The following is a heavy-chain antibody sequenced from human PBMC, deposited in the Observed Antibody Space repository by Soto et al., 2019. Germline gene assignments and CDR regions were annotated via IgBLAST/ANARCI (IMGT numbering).Heavy chain of an antibody. D-gene: IGHD2-15*01. J-gene: IGHJ5*02. CDR3: ARDHLGVRGGDNWFDP. Sequence: SETLSLTCTVSGGSISSGGYYWSWIRQHPGKGLEWIGHIYYSGSTYYNPSLKSRVTISVDTSKNQFSLKLSSVTAADTAVYYCARDHLGVRGGDNWFDPWGQGTLVTVSS. CDR2: IYYSGST. V-gene: IGHV4-31*03. CDR1: GGSISSGGYY.